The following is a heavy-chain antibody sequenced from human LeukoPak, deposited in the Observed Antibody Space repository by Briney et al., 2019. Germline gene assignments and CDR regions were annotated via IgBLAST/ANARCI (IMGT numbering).Heavy chain of an antibody. D-gene: IGHD3-9*01. CDR3: ARDSGNDILTGYYDY. CDR1: GGPISSSNW. CDR2: IYHSGST. J-gene: IGHJ4*02. Sequence: AETLALTCAVSGGPISSSNWWSWVRQPPGEGLEWIGEIYHSGSTNYNPSLKSQVTISVDKSKNQFHLKLSSVAAADTAVYSCARDSGNDILTGYYDYWGQGTLVTVSS. V-gene: IGHV4-4*01.